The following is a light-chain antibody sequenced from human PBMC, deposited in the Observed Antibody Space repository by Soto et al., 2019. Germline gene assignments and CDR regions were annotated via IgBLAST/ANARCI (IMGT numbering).Light chain of an antibody. CDR1: SSDVGGYNY. Sequence: QSVLTQPASVSGSAGQSITISCTGTSSDVGGYNYVSWYQQHPGRAPKVMIYEVSYRPAGVSNRFSGSKSGNTASLTISGLQAEDEADYYCSSYTSSGTYVFGTGTKLTVL. V-gene: IGLV2-14*01. CDR3: SSYTSSGTYV. CDR2: EVS. J-gene: IGLJ1*01.